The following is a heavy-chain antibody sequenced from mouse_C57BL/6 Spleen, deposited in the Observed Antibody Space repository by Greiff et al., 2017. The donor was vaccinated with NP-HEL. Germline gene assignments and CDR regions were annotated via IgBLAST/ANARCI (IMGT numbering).Heavy chain of an antibody. CDR3: ARGNYYGSSHWYFDV. CDR1: GFTFSDYY. CDR2: INYDGSST. D-gene: IGHD1-1*01. J-gene: IGHJ1*03. V-gene: IGHV5-16*01. Sequence: EVQRVESEGGLVQPGSSMKLSCTASGFTFSDYYMAWVRQVPEKGLEWVANINYDGSSTYYLDSLKSRFIISRDNAKNILYLQMSSLKSEDTATYYCARGNYYGSSHWYFDVWGTGTTVTVSS.